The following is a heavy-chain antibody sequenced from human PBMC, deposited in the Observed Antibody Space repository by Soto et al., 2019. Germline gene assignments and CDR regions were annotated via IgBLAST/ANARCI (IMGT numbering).Heavy chain of an antibody. D-gene: IGHD6-6*01. J-gene: IGHJ6*02. CDR2: TYYRSKWYS. Sequence: SQTLSLTCAIPGDSVSSNNAAWNWIRQSPSRGLEWLGRTYYRSKWYSDYSLSVKSRITINPDTSKDQFSLQLNSVTPEDTALYYCARAKECTRSSGMDVWGQGTTVTVSS. V-gene: IGHV6-1*01. CDR1: GDSVSSNNAA. CDR3: ARAKECTRSSGMDV.